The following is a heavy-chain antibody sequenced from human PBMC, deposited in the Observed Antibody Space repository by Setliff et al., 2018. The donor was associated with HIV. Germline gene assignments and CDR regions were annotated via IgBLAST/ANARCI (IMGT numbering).Heavy chain of an antibody. J-gene: IGHJ6*03. Sequence: ASVKVSCKASGYTFSRYAMHWVRQAPGQRLEWMGWINAGNGNTKYSQKFQGRVSIARDTSASTAYMELSSLRSEDTAVYYCARGESIAVAYYHYYYMDVWGKGTTVTVSS. V-gene: IGHV1-3*01. CDR3: ARGESIAVAYYHYYYMDV. D-gene: IGHD6-19*01. CDR2: INAGNGNT. CDR1: GYTFSRYA.